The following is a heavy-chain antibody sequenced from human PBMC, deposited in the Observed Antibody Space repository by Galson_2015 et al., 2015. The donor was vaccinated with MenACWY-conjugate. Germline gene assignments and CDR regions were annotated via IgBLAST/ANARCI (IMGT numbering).Heavy chain of an antibody. CDR3: ARDMGSVGGV. J-gene: IGHJ6*02. CDR1: EVTLNVYT. CDR2: IIPILGMT. D-gene: IGHD3-16*01. V-gene: IGHV1-69*04. Sequence: SVKVSCKASEVTLNVYTISWVRQAPGEGLEWVGRIIPILGMTNYGQRFQGRVTITADKSTSTAYMELSSLRSEDTVVYYCARDMGSVGGVWGQGTTVIVS.